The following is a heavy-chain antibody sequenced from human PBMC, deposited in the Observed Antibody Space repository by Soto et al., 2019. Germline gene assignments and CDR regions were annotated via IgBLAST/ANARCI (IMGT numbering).Heavy chain of an antibody. CDR1: GYTFTSYA. J-gene: IGHJ3*02. V-gene: IGHV1-3*01. D-gene: IGHD2-15*01. Sequence: GPSVKVSCKASGYTFTSYAMHWVRQAPGQRLEWMGWINAGNGNTKYSQKFQGRVTITRDTSASTAYMELSSLRSEDTAVYYCASIGYCSGGSCRRSDAFDIWGQGTMVTVSS. CDR2: INAGNGNT. CDR3: ASIGYCSGGSCRRSDAFDI.